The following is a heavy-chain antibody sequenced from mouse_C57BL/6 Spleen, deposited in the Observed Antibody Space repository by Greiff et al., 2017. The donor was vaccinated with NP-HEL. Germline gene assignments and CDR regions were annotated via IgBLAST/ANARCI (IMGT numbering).Heavy chain of an antibody. Sequence: VQLQQSGAELVRPGASVKLSCTASGFNIKDDYMHWVKQRPEQGLEWIGWIDPENGDTEYASKFQGKATITADTSSNTAYLQLSSLTSEDTAVYYCTPLLRGFAYWGQVTLVTVSA. CDR3: TPLLRGFAY. V-gene: IGHV14-4*01. CDR1: GFNIKDDY. CDR2: IDPENGDT. D-gene: IGHD1-2*01. J-gene: IGHJ3*01.